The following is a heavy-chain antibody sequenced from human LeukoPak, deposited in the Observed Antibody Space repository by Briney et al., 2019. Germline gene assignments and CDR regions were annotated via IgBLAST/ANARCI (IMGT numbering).Heavy chain of an antibody. CDR1: GFTLSNYA. CDR3: ARAAGDY. J-gene: IGHJ4*02. CDR2: ISGSGGST. Sequence: PGGSLRLSCAASGFTLSNYAMTWVRQAPGKGLEWVSGISGSGGSTYYADSVKGRFTISRDNSKSTLYLQMNSLRAEDTAVYYCARAAGDYWGQGTLVTVSS. D-gene: IGHD6-13*01. V-gene: IGHV3-23*01.